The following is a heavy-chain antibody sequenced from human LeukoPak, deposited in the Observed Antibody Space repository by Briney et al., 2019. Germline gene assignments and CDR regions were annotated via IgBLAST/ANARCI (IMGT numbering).Heavy chain of an antibody. D-gene: IGHD1-26*01. Sequence: SETLSLTCTVSGGSISSYYWSWIRQPPGKGLEWIGYIYYSGSTNYNPSLKSRVTISVDMSKNQFSLKRSSVTAADTAVYYCARDGPVGATDVWGQGTLVTVSS. CDR1: GGSISSYY. V-gene: IGHV4-59*01. CDR3: ARDGPVGATDV. J-gene: IGHJ4*02. CDR2: IYYSGST.